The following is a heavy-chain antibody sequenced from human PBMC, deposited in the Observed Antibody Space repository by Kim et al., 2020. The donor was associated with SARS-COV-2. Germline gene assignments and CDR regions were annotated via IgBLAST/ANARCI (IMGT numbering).Heavy chain of an antibody. V-gene: IGHV3-64*05. CDR1: GFTFSSYA. J-gene: IGHJ4*02. D-gene: IGHD6-19*01. CDR2: ICSNGSST. CDR3: MKDPAPYRRGCLRY. Sequence: GGSLRLSCSASGFTFSSYAMHWVRQPPGKGLECVSAICSNGSSTYYADPVKGRSTISRENYKNTLHIQMTSLRAENTAAYYSMKDPAPYRRGCLRYWGQG.